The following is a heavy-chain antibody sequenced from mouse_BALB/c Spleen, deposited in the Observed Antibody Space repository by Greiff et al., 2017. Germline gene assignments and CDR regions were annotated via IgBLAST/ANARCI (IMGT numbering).Heavy chain of an antibody. Sequence: VKLQQSGAELVRPGSSVKISCKASGYAFSSYWMNWVKQRPGQGLEWIGQIYPGDGDTNYNGKFKGKATLTADKSSSTAYMQLSSLTSEDSAVYFCARPTVVATDAMDYWGQGTSVTVSS. D-gene: IGHD1-1*01. CDR1: GYAFSSYW. CDR2: IYPGDGDT. J-gene: IGHJ4*01. CDR3: ARPTVVATDAMDY. V-gene: IGHV1-80*01.